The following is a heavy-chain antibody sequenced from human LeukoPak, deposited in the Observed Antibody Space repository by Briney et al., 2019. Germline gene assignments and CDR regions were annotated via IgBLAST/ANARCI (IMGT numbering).Heavy chain of an antibody. D-gene: IGHD6-19*01. CDR1: GGSVSSSNW. CDR3: ARHAVYAGSGWAFDY. Sequence: SETLSLTCAVSGGSVSSSNWWSGVRQSPGKGLEWIGKIYRTDSTNYNPSLKSRVTISVDTSKNQFSLNLNSVTAADTAVYYCARHAVYAGSGWAFDYWGQGTLVTVSS. CDR2: IYRTDST. J-gene: IGHJ4*02. V-gene: IGHV4-4*02.